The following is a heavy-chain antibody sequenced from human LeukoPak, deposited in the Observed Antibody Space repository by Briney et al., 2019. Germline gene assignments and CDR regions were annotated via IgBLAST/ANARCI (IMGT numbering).Heavy chain of an antibody. D-gene: IGHD6-13*01. CDR2: IYSGGST. Sequence: SGGSLRLSCAASGFTVSSNYMSWVRQAPGKGLEWVSVIYSGGSTYYADSVKGRFTISRDNSKNTLYLQMNSLRAEDTAVYYCARAVGAAAGYFDYWGQGTLVTVSS. J-gene: IGHJ4*02. CDR3: ARAVGAAAGYFDY. V-gene: IGHV3-53*01. CDR1: GFTVSSNY.